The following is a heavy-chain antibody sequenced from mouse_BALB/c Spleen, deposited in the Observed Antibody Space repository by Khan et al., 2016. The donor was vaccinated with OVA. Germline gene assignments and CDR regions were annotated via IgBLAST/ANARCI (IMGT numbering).Heavy chain of an antibody. CDR1: GFSLTNYG. V-gene: IGHV2-6-1*01. J-gene: IGHJ4*01. Sequence: QVQLKQSGPGLVAPSQSLSITCTISGFSLTNYGVNWVRQPPGKGLEWLVVIWSDGSTTYNSALKSRLTISKDNSESQVFLKMNSLQTDDTAKYFCTRQPYYHYNIMDYWGQGTSVTVSS. CDR3: TRQPYYHYNIMDY. D-gene: IGHD2-10*01. CDR2: IWSDGST.